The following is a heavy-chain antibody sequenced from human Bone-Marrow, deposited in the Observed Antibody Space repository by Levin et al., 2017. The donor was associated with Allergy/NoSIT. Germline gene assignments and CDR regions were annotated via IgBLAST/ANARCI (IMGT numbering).Heavy chain of an antibody. J-gene: IGHJ4*02. V-gene: IGHV4-39*01. CDR2: VYFTGSA. D-gene: IGHD3-10*02. Sequence: PSQTLSLTCTVSGDSIDNRSFYWAWIRQPPGKGLEWIGFVYFTGSADYNPSLKTRLIISVDAAKSQFSLKLRSVTAADTALYFCARRSITMFKGYFDYWGQGILVTVSS. CDR3: ARRSITMFKGYFDY. CDR1: GDSIDNRSFY.